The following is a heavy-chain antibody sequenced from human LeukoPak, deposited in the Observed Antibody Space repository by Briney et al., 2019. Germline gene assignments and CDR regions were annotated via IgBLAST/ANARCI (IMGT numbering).Heavy chain of an antibody. Sequence: GGSLRLSCAASGCTFSSYAMSWVRQAPGKGLEWVSAISGSGGSTYYADPVKGRFTISRDNSKNTLYLQMNSLRAEDTAVYYCARGFLPFDFWSGYYLFDCWGQGSLVTVSS. J-gene: IGHJ4*02. CDR2: ISGSGGST. D-gene: IGHD3-3*01. CDR3: ARGFLPFDFWSGYYLFDC. V-gene: IGHV3-23*01. CDR1: GCTFSSYA.